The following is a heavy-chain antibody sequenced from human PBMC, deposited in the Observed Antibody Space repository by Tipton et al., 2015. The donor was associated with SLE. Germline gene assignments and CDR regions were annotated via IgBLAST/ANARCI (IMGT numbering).Heavy chain of an antibody. J-gene: IGHJ6*02. CDR2: IYYSGST. D-gene: IGHD2-2*01. V-gene: IGHV4-59*11. Sequence: TLSLTCTVSGGSISSHYWSWIRQPPGKGLEWIGYIYYSGSTNYNPSLKSRVTISVDTSKNQFSLKLSSVTAADTAVYYCARDRVVPAAIHYYYGMDVWGQGTTVTVSS. CDR1: GGSISSHY. CDR3: ARDRVVPAAIHYYYGMDV.